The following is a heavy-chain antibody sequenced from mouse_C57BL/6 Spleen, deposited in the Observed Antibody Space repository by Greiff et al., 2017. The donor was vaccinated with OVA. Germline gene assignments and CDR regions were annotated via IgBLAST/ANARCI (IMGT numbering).Heavy chain of an antibody. V-gene: IGHV1-64*01. CDR2: IYPNSGST. Sequence: QVQLKQSGAELVKPGASVKLSCKASGYTFTSYWMHWVKQRPGQGLEWIGMIYPNSGSTNYNEKFKSKATLTVDKSSSTAYMQLSSLTSEDSAVYDCAGAYGSSWAMDYWGQGTSVTVSS. J-gene: IGHJ4*01. CDR1: GYTFTSYW. CDR3: AGAYGSSWAMDY. D-gene: IGHD1-1*01.